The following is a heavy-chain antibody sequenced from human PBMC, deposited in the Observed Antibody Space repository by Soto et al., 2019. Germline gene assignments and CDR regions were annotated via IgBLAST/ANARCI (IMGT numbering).Heavy chain of an antibody. CDR3: ARSMTTVVTLDY. CDR1: GGSISSSSYY. D-gene: IGHD4-17*01. V-gene: IGHV4-39*01. Sequence: QLQLQESGPGLVKPSETLSLTCTVSGGSISSSSYYWGWIRQPPGKGLEWIGSIYYSVSTYYNPSLKSLVTISVATSKNQFSLKLSSVTAADTAVYYWARSMTTVVTLDYWGQGTLVTVSS. J-gene: IGHJ4*02. CDR2: IYYSVST.